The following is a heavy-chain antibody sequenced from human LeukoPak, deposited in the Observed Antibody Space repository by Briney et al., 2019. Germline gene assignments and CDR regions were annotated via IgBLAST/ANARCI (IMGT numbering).Heavy chain of an antibody. CDR1: GYTFTGYY. CDR2: INPNSGGT. D-gene: IGHD3-22*01. CDR3: ARDIYYASIGYCDY. J-gene: IGHJ4*02. Sequence: GASVKVSCKASGYTFTGYYMHWVRQAPGQGLKWMGWINPNSGGTNYAQKFQGRVTMTRNTSTSTTYMELSRLRSDDTAVYYCARDIYYASIGYCDYWGQGTLVTVSS. V-gene: IGHV1-2*02.